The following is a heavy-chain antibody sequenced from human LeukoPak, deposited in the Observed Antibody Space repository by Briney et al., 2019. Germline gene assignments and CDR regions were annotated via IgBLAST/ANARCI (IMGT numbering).Heavy chain of an antibody. Sequence: SETLSLTCAVYGGSFSGYYWSWIRQPPGKGLEWIGEINHSGSTNYNPSLKSRVTISVDTSKNQFSLKLSSVTAADTAVYYCARGHLIDNAFDIWGQGTMVTVSP. V-gene: IGHV4-34*01. CDR1: GGSFSGYY. D-gene: IGHD3-22*01. J-gene: IGHJ3*02. CDR2: INHSGST. CDR3: ARGHLIDNAFDI.